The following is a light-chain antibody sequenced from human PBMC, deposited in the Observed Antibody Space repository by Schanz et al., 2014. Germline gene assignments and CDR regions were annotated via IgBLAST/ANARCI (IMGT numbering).Light chain of an antibody. Sequence: ENVLTQSPGTLSLSPGERATLSCRASQSVSGNNLAWYQQKPGQSPRLLIYAASSRATGIPDRFSGSGSGTDFPLIISRLEPEDFAVYYCQQYGRPPLTFGAGTKVEIK. CDR2: AAS. V-gene: IGKV3-20*01. J-gene: IGKJ4*01. CDR3: QQYGRPPLT. CDR1: QSVSGNN.